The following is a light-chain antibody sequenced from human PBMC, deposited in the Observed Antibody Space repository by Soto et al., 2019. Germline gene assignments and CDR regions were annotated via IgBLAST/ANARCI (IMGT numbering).Light chain of an antibody. CDR1: QSISSY. CDR2: AAS. Sequence: DIQMTQSPSSLSASVGDRVTITCRASQSISSYLNWYQQKPGKAPKLLIYAASSLQSGDPSRFCGSGSGTDFTLTISSLQPEDFATYYCQQSYSTPRTFGGATKVEIK. CDR3: QQSYSTPRT. J-gene: IGKJ4*01. V-gene: IGKV1-39*01.